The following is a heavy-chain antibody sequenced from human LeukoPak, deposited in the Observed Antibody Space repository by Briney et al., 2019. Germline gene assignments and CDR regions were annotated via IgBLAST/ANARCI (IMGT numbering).Heavy chain of an antibody. D-gene: IGHD6-13*01. Sequence: SETLSLTCTVSGYSISSGYYWGWIRQPPGKGLEWIGSIHHSGSTYYTPSLKRRVTISVDMSKNQFSLNLTSVTAADTAVYYCARTLYISSWHSFDFWGQGTLVTVSS. CDR2: IHHSGST. V-gene: IGHV4-38-2*02. J-gene: IGHJ4*02. CDR3: ARTLYISSWHSFDF. CDR1: GYSISSGYY.